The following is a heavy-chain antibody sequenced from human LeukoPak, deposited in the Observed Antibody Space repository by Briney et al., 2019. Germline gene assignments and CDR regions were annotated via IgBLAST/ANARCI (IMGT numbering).Heavy chain of an antibody. D-gene: IGHD4-17*01. J-gene: IGHJ4*01. CDR3: ARDRHYGDDALGF. CDR2: LYYNGNT. V-gene: IGHV4-59*01. Sequence: SETLSLTCSIFGGSISFYSWSWIRQAPGRGLEWIGYLYYNGNTKYNPSLNSRATISVDTSNNQFSLKLTSVAAADTAVYYCARDRHYGDDALGFWGQGILVTVSS. CDR1: GGSISFYS.